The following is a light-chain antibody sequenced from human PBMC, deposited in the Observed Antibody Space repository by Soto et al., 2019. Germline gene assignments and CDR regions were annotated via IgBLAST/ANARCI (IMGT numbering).Light chain of an antibody. Sequence: ALTQPASVSGSPGQSITISCTGTSSDVGGYNYVSWYQQHPGKAPKVMIYEVSNRPSGVPDRFSGSKSGTSASLAINGLHSEDEADYYCASWDDNLNGGVFGGGTKVTVL. CDR1: SSDVGGYNY. V-gene: IGLV2-14*01. J-gene: IGLJ3*02. CDR3: ASWDDNLNGGV. CDR2: EVS.